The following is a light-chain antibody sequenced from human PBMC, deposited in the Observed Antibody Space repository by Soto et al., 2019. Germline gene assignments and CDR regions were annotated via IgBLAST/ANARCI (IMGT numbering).Light chain of an antibody. V-gene: IGLV2-14*01. CDR1: MRDVGAYNL. CDR3: SAYTASSTLV. J-gene: IGLJ3*02. CDR2: EVR. Sequence: QSALTQPASVSGSAGQSITISCSGTMRDVGAYNLVSWYQQHPGTAPKLIIYEVRNRPSGISSRFSGSRSGNTASLTISGLQSEDAGDYYCSAYTASSTLVFGGGTKLTVL.